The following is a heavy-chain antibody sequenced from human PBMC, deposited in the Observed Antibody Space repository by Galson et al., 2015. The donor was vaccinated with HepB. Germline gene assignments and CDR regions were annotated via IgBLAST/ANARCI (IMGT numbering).Heavy chain of an antibody. CDR3: ARVGRLANCSGGSCRGIGFDP. J-gene: IGHJ5*02. D-gene: IGHD2-15*01. Sequence: LSLTCTVSGGSISSYYWSWIRQPPGKGLEWIGYIYYSGSTNYNPSLKSRVTISVDTSKNQFSLKLSSVTAADTAVYYCARVGRLANCSGGSCRGIGFDPWGQGTLVTVSS. CDR2: IYYSGST. CDR1: GGSISSYY. V-gene: IGHV4-59*01.